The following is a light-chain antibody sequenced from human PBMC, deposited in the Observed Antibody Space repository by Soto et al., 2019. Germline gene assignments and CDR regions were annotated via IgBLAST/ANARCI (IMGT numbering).Light chain of an antibody. V-gene: IGKV3-15*01. CDR1: QSVSSK. CDR3: QQYNNWHTWT. J-gene: IGKJ1*01. CDR2: GAS. Sequence: EILMTQSPATLSVSPGERATLSCRASQSVSSKLAWYQQKPGQAPRLLIYGASTRATGIPARFSGSGSGTEFTLTISSLKSEDVAVYYCQQYNNWHTWTFGQGTKVDIK.